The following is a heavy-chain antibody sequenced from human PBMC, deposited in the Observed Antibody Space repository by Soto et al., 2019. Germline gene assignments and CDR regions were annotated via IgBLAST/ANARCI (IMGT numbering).Heavy chain of an antibody. Sequence: SETLSLTCTVSGGSISSGGYYWSWIRQHPGKGLEWIGYIYYSGSTYYNPSLKSRVTISVDTSKNQFSLKLSSVTAADTAVYYCARETGVPSGDPYYFDYWGQGTLVTVS. CDR2: IYYSGST. D-gene: IGHD4-17*01. CDR3: ARETGVPSGDPYYFDY. V-gene: IGHV4-31*03. CDR1: GGSISSGGYY. J-gene: IGHJ4*02.